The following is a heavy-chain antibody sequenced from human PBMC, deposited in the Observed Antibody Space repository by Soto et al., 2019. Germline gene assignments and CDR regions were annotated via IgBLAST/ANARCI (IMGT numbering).Heavy chain of an antibody. J-gene: IGHJ6*02. D-gene: IGHD3-10*01. CDR3: VRGRRVRGVDYYCGMDV. CDR1: GGSISSSNW. V-gene: IGHV4-4*02. Sequence: SETLSLTCAVSGGSISSSNWWSWVRQPPGKGLEWIGEIYHSGSTNYNPSLKSRVTISVDKSKNQFSLKLSSVTAADTAVYYFVRGRRVRGVDYYCGMDVWGQVTTVTVSS. CDR2: IYHSGST.